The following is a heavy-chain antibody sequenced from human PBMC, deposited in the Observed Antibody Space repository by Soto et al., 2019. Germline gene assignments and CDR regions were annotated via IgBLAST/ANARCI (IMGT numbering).Heavy chain of an antibody. Sequence: GGSLRLSCAASGFTFSNYAIRWVRQAPGKGLEWVSIISGSGDTSYYADSVKGRFTISRDNSRNTLYLQMNSLRAGDSAKYYCAKEGTSGLYYFDYWGPGTLVTVSS. D-gene: IGHD6-19*01. CDR3: AKEGTSGLYYFDY. J-gene: IGHJ4*02. CDR1: GFTFSNYA. CDR2: ISGSGDTS. V-gene: IGHV3-23*01.